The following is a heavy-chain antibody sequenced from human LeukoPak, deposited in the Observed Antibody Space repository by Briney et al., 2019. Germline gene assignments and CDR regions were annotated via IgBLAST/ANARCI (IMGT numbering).Heavy chain of an antibody. CDR2: ISGSGGST. J-gene: IGHJ4*02. Sequence: GGSLRLSCAASGFTFSSYAMSWVRQAPGKGLEWVSAISGSGGSTYYADSVKGRFTISRDNSKNTLYLQMNSLRAEDTAVYYCASTEAAAGTGYFDYWGQGTLVTVS. CDR3: ASTEAAAGTGYFDY. CDR1: GFTFSSYA. D-gene: IGHD6-13*01. V-gene: IGHV3-23*01.